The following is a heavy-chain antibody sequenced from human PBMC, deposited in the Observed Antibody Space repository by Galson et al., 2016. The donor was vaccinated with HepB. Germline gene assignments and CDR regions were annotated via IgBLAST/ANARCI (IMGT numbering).Heavy chain of an antibody. J-gene: IGHJ4*02. V-gene: IGHV2-70*01. CDR2: IDWEDDK. Sequence: PALVKPTQTVTLTCTFSGFSLNTRGMCVSWIRQPPGKALERLALIDWEDDKYYSTSLKTRLTISKDTFKNQVVLTVANMDPVDTATYYCAQTQTSVTTSYYFDNWGQGTLVTVSS. CDR1: GFSLNTRGMC. CDR3: AQTQTSVTTSYYFDN. D-gene: IGHD4-17*01.